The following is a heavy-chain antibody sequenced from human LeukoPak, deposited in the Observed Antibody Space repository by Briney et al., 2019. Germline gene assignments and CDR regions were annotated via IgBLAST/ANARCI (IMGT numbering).Heavy chain of an antibody. CDR1: GFTFSSYW. D-gene: IGHD3-10*01. V-gene: IGHV3-7*01. CDR3: AKGPGSGSYYPTSLYYFDY. J-gene: IGHJ4*02. CDR2: IKQDGSEK. Sequence: PGGSLRLSCAASGFTFSSYWMSWVRQAPGKGLEWVANIKQDGSEKYYVDSVKGRFTISRDNSKNTLYLQMNSLRAEDTAVYYCAKGPGSGSYYPTSLYYFDYWGQGTLVTVSS.